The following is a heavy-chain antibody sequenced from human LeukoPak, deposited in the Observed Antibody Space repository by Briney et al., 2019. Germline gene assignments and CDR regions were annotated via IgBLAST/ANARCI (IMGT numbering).Heavy chain of an antibody. CDR2: IHSSGYT. CDR3: AREGDLWSGYSNWFDP. J-gene: IGHJ5*02. CDR1: GVSINSGDYY. D-gene: IGHD3-3*01. Sequence: PSQTLSLTCTVSGVSINSGDYYWSWIRQPPGKGPEWVGYIHSSGYTSCNPSLKSRLSMSLDTSNNHFSLNLTSVTAADTAVYYCAREGDLWSGYSNWFDPWGQGTLVSVSS. V-gene: IGHV4-30-4*01.